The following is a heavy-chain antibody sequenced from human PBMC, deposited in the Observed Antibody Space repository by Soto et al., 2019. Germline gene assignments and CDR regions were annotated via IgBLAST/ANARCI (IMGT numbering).Heavy chain of an antibody. CDR1: GFTFSSYA. CDR2: ISYDGSNK. V-gene: IGHV3-30-3*01. CDR3: AKGRLIDY. Sequence: GGSLRLSCAASGFTFSSYAMHWVRQAPGKGLEWVAVISYDGSNKYYADSVKGRFTISRDNSKNTLYLQMNSLRAEDTAVYYCAKGRLIDYWGQGTLVTVSS. J-gene: IGHJ4*02.